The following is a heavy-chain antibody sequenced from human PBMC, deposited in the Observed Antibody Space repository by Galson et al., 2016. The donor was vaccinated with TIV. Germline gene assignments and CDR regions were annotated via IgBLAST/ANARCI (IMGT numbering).Heavy chain of an antibody. CDR2: TYYRSTWYN. V-gene: IGHV6-1*01. Sequence: CAISGDSVSSDSAAWNWIRQSPSRGLEWLGRTYYRSTWYNDYAASLKRRTTINPDTSKNQFSLQLTSVTPEDAAVYYCARGAPSVFGVIMTLDYWGQGTLVTVSS. J-gene: IGHJ4*02. D-gene: IGHD3-3*01. CDR1: GDSVSSDSAA. CDR3: ARGAPSVFGVIMTLDY.